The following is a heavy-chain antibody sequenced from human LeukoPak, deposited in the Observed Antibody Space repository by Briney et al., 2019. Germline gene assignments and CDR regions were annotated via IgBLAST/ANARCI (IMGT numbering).Heavy chain of an antibody. D-gene: IGHD3-10*01. CDR3: ASGAGYYYNAMDV. J-gene: IGHJ6*02. V-gene: IGHV3-48*03. CDR2: ISSSGNTI. Sequence: PGGSLRRSCAASGFTFSNYEMNWVRQAPGKGLEWVSYISSSGNTIYYADSVKGRFTISRDNAKNSLYLQMNSLRAEDTAVYYCASGAGYYYNAMDVWGQGTTVTVSS. CDR1: GFTFSNYE.